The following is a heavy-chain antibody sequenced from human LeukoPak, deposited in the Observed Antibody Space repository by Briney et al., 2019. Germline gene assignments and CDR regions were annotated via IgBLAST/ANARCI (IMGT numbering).Heavy chain of an antibody. J-gene: IGHJ4*02. CDR2: MNPNSGNT. D-gene: IGHD4-17*01. CDR3: ARGLFGNYGRVSYTEFDF. Sequence: ASVKVSCKASGYTFTSYDINWVRQATGQGLEWMGWMNPNSGNTGYAQKFQGRVTITRNTSISTAYMELSSLRSDDTAVYYCARGLFGNYGRVSYTEFDFWGQGTLVTVSS. CDR1: GYTFTSYD. V-gene: IGHV1-8*03.